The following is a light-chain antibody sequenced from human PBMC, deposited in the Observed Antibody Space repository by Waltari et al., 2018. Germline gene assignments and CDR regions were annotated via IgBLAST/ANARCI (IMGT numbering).Light chain of an antibody. CDR2: QDS. CDR3: QAWDSSTYVV. J-gene: IGLJ2*01. V-gene: IGLV3-1*01. CDR1: KLGAKY. Sequence: SYELTQPPSVSVSPGQTASITCSGDKLGAKYAFWYQQKPGQSPVLVIYQDSKRPSGITERFSGSNSGNTATLTISGTQAMDEADYYCQAWDSSTYVVFGGGTKLTVL.